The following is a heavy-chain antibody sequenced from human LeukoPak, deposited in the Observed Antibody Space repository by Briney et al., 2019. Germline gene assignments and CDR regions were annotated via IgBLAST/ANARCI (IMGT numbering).Heavy chain of an antibody. CDR3: ARGLGYSTSSISFDS. CDR1: GYDFTSYW. CDR2: IYPADYDT. V-gene: IGHV5-51*01. J-gene: IGHJ4*02. D-gene: IGHD6-6*01. Sequence: GESLKISCRVSGYDFTSYWIAWVRQMPGRGLEWMGFIYPADYDTRYSPSFQGRVTISADRSVTTAYLQWSSLKASDTAVYFCARGLGYSTSSISFDSWGQGTLVTVSS.